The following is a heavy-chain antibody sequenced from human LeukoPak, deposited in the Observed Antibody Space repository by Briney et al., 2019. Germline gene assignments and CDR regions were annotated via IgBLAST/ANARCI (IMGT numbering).Heavy chain of an antibody. J-gene: IGHJ5*02. V-gene: IGHV4-31*03. CDR3: ARALGRGGAYSYWFDP. CDR2: IYYSGST. D-gene: IGHD2-21*01. CDR1: GGSISSGGYY. Sequence: PSETLSLTCTVSGGSISSGGYYWSWIRQHPGKGLEWIGYIYYSGSTYYDPSLKSRVTISVDTSKNQFSLKLSSVTAADTAVYYCARALGRGGAYSYWFDPWGQGTLATVSS.